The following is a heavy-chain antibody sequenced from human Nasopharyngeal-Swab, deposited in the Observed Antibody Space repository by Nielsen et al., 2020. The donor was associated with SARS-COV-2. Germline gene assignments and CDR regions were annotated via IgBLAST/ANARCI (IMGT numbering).Heavy chain of an antibody. V-gene: IGHV4-61*01. CDR1: GGSVSSGSYY. D-gene: IGHD3-3*01. J-gene: IGHJ4*02. Sequence: SETLSLTCTVSGGSVSSGSYYWSWIRQPPGKGLEWIGYIYYSGSTNYNPSVKSRVTISVDTSKNQFSLKLSSVTAADTAVYYCARAWRITIFGVVNHFDYWGQGTLVTVSS. CDR2: IYYSGST. CDR3: ARAWRITIFGVVNHFDY.